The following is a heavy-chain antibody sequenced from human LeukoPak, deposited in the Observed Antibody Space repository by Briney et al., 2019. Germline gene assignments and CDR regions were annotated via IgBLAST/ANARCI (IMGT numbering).Heavy chain of an antibody. J-gene: IGHJ3*02. V-gene: IGHV4-39*07. CDR2: IYHSGST. CDR3: ASAAAAI. D-gene: IGHD6-13*01. CDR1: GRSISSSSYY. Sequence: SETLSLTCTVSGRSISSSSYYWGWIRQPQGKGLEWIGEIYHSGSTNYNPSLKSRVTISVDTSKNQFSLKLSSVTAADTAVYYCASAAAAIWGQGTMVTVSS.